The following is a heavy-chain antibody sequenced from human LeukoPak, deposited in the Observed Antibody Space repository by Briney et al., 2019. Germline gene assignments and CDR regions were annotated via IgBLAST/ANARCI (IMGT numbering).Heavy chain of an antibody. J-gene: IGHJ6*02. CDR1: GVSFSGYY. V-gene: IGHV4-34*01. CDR3: ARGLIAVAGATLYYYYGMDV. CDR2: INHSGST. Sequence: SETLSLTCAVYGVSFSGYYWSWIRQPPGKGLEWIGEINHSGSTNYNPSLKSRVTISVDTSKNQFSLKLSSVTAADTAVYYCARGLIAVAGATLYYYYGMDVWGQGTTVTVSS. D-gene: IGHD6-19*01.